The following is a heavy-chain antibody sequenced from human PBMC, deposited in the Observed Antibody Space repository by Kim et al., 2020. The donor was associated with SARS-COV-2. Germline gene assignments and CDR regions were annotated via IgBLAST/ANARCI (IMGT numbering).Heavy chain of an antibody. CDR1: GYSINSGYF. Sequence: SETLSLTCTVSGYSINSGYFWGWFLHPPGRGLEWFGAISHTETTSINPPLKSRVTILSVTSNNHLFTMLRALAAAATAVYYCSREITSSSGYSFFPFMDV. V-gene: IGHV4-38-2*02. D-gene: IGHD2-15*01. CDR3: SREITSSSGYSFFPFMDV. J-gene: IGHJ6*01. CDR2: ISHTETT.